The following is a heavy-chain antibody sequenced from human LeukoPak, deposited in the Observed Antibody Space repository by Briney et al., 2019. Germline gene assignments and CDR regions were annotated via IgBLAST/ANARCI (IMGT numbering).Heavy chain of an antibody. V-gene: IGHV3-21*01. Sequence: GGSLRLSCAASEFTFSSYSMNWVRQAPGKGLEWVSSISSSSSYIYYADSVKGRFTISRDNAKNSLYLQMNSLRAEDTAVYYCARHRGYCSSTSCYNAEWGAFDIWGQGTMVTVSS. CDR3: ARHRGYCSSTSCYNAEWGAFDI. D-gene: IGHD2-2*02. CDR1: EFTFSSYS. J-gene: IGHJ3*02. CDR2: ISSSSSYI.